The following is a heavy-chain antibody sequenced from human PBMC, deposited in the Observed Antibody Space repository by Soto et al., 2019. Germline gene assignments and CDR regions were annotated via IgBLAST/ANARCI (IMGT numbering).Heavy chain of an antibody. V-gene: IGHV1-8*01. Sequence: ASVKVSCKASGDTFTTYDINWVRQATGHGLEWMGWINPNSGNIGYAQRFQGRVTMTRDTAIRTAYMEESSLRSDDTAVYYCARGRASGSYYLLDYWGQGTLVTVSS. D-gene: IGHD3-10*01. CDR2: INPNSGNI. CDR1: GDTFTTYD. J-gene: IGHJ4*02. CDR3: ARGRASGSYYLLDY.